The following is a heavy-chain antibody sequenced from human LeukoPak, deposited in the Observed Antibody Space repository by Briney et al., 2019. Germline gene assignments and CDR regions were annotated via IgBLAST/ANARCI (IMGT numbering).Heavy chain of an antibody. Sequence: GGSLRLSCAASGFTFSSYSMNWVRQAPGKGLEWVSYISSSSTILYYADSVKGRFTISRDNAKNSLYLQMDSLRAEDTAVYYCARDRDPYRHYYYYGMDVWGQGTTVTVSS. CDR3: ARDRDPYRHYYYYGMDV. CDR2: ISSSSTIL. V-gene: IGHV3-48*04. CDR1: GFTFSSYS. D-gene: IGHD5-24*01. J-gene: IGHJ6*02.